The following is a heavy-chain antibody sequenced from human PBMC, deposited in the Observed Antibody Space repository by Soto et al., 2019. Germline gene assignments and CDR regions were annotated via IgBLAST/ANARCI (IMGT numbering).Heavy chain of an antibody. V-gene: IGHV4-34*01. CDR1: GGSFSGYY. CDR3: ARGRGYSYGFGFAY. J-gene: IGHJ4*02. Sequence: SETLSLTCAVYGGSFSGYYWSWIRQPPGKGLEWIGEINHSGSTNYNPSLKSRVTTSVDTSKNQFSLKLSSVTAADTAVYYCARGRGYSYGFGFAYWGQGTLVTVSS. D-gene: IGHD5-18*01. CDR2: INHSGST.